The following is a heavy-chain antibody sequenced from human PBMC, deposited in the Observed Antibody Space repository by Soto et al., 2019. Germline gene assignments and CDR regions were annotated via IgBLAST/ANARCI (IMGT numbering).Heavy chain of an antibody. CDR1: GFSLSTSGVG. Sequence: SGPTLVNPTQTLTLTCTLSGFSLSTSGVGVGWIRQPPGKALEWLALIYWDDDKRYSPFLKSRLTITKDTSKNQVVLTLTNMDPVDTATYYCAHNGDGYRGFKYWGQGTLVTVSS. CDR3: AHNGDGYRGFKY. J-gene: IGHJ4*02. CDR2: IYWDDDK. V-gene: IGHV2-5*02. D-gene: IGHD5-12*01.